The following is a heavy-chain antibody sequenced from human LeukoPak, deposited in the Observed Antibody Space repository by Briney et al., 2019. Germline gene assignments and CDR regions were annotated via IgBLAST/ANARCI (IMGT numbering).Heavy chain of an antibody. D-gene: IGHD2-2*01. Sequence: PSETLSLTCTVSGGSISSYYWSWIRQPAGKGLEWIGHIYYSGSTNYNPSLKSRVTISVDTSKNQFSLKLSSVTAADTAVYYCARDRVVPAAIYYYYGMDVWGQGTTVTVSS. J-gene: IGHJ6*02. CDR3: ARDRVVPAAIYYYYGMDV. CDR2: IYYSGST. CDR1: GGSISSYY. V-gene: IGHV4-59*01.